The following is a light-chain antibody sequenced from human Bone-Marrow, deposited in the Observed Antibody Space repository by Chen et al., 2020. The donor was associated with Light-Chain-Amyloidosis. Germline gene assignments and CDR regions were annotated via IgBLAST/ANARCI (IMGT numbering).Light chain of an antibody. Sequence: SYELTQPPSVSVSPGQTASITCSGDDLPTKYAYWYQQQPGQAPVLVIHRDTERPSGISDRFSGSSSGTTATLTISGVQAEDDADYHCQSADSSGTYEVIFGGGTKLTVL. CDR3: QSADSSGTYEVI. CDR2: RDT. V-gene: IGLV3-25*03. J-gene: IGLJ2*01. CDR1: DLPTKY.